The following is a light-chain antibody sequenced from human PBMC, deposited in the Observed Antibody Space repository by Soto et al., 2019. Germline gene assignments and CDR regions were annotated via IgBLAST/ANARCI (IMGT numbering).Light chain of an antibody. CDR1: QSVTNNY. Sequence: EIVLSHSPGTLSLPPGERARLSCRASQSVTNNYLAWYQQKPGQAPRLLIYVASTRATGIPERFSGSGSGTDFTLTISRVEPEDFAVYHCHQYGSAPRTFGQGTKVDI. J-gene: IGKJ1*01. CDR2: VAS. V-gene: IGKV3-20*01. CDR3: HQYGSAPRT.